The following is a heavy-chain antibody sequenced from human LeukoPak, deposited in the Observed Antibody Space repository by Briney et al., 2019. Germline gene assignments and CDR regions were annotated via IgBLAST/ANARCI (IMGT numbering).Heavy chain of an antibody. CDR2: IIPILGIA. Sequence: SVKVSCKASGGTFSSYAISWVRQAPGQGLEWMGRIIPILGIANYAQKFQGRVTITADKSTGTAYMELSSLRSEDTAVYYCARDLHYGLGSYYNYWGQGTLLIVSS. J-gene: IGHJ4*02. CDR3: ARDLHYGLGSYYNY. D-gene: IGHD3-10*01. V-gene: IGHV1-69*04. CDR1: GGTFSSYA.